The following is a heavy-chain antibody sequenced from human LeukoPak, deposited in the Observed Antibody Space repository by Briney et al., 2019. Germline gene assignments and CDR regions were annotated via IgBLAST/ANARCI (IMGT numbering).Heavy chain of an antibody. D-gene: IGHD3-10*01. V-gene: IGHV1-2*02. Sequence: ASVKVSCKASGYTFTGYYMHWVRQAPGQGREWMGWINPNSGGTNYAQKFQGRVTMTRDTSISTAYMELSRLRSDDTAVYYCARGSLLTMVRGVIGYWGQGTLVTVSS. CDR2: INPNSGGT. J-gene: IGHJ4*02. CDR1: GYTFTGYY. CDR3: ARGSLLTMVRGVIGY.